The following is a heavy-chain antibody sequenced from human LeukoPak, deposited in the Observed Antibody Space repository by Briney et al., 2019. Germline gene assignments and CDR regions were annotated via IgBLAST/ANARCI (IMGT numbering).Heavy chain of an antibody. CDR1: GYTFTSYG. CDR3: ARDGGVLLWFGELSLWFDP. Sequence: ASVKVSCKASGYTFTSYGISWVRQAPGQGLEWMGWISAYNGNTNYAQKLQGRVTMTTDTSTSTAYMELRSLRSDDTAVYYCARDGGVLLWFGELSLWFDPWGQGTLVTVSS. CDR2: ISAYNGNT. J-gene: IGHJ5*02. V-gene: IGHV1-18*01. D-gene: IGHD3-10*01.